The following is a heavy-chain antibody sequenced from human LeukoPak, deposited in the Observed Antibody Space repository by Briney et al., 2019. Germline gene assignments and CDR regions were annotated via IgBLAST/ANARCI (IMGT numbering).Heavy chain of an antibody. CDR1: GFTVSSNY. Sequence: GGSLRLSCAASGFTVSSNYMSWVRQAPGKGLEWVSVIYSGGSTYYADSVKGRFTISRDNSKNTLYLQMNSLRAEDTAVYYCARGPLLRYFDWLDYWGQGTLVTVSS. CDR3: ARGPLLRYFDWLDY. V-gene: IGHV3-66*02. D-gene: IGHD3-9*01. J-gene: IGHJ4*02. CDR2: IYSGGST.